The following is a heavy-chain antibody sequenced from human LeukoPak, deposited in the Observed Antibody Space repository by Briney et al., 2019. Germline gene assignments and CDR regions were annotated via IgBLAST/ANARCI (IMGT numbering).Heavy chain of an antibody. CDR2: IYYSGST. J-gene: IGHJ4*02. V-gene: IGHV4-59*08. CDR3: VRGVDCSSTSCYSDNFDY. D-gene: IGHD2-2*01. CDR1: GGSISSYY. Sequence: KASETLSLTCTVSGGSISSYYWSWIRQPPGKGLEWIGYIYYSGSTNYNPSLKSRVTISVDTSKNQFSLKLSSVTAADTAVYYCVRGVDCSSTSCYSDNFDYWGQGTLVTVSS.